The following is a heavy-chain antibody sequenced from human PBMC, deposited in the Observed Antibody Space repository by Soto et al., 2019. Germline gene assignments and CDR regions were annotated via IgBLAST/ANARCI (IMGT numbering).Heavy chain of an antibody. V-gene: IGHV4-30-2*01. CDR2: IYRSGST. CDR1: GGSISSGGYS. CDR3: ARTSDSSGYFDY. Sequence: PSETLSLTCAVSGGSISSGGYSWSWIRQPPGKGLEWIGYIYRSGSTYYNPSLKSRVTISVDRSKNQFSLKLSSVTAADTAVYYCARTSDSSGYFDYWGQGTLVTVSS. J-gene: IGHJ4*02. D-gene: IGHD3-22*01.